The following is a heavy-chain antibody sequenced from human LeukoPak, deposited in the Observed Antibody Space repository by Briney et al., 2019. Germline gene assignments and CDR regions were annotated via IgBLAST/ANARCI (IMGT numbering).Heavy chain of an antibody. CDR1: GGSFSGYY. J-gene: IGHJ4*02. CDR2: INHSGST. CDR3: ARDNYGSGSY. D-gene: IGHD3-10*01. Sequence: PSETLSLTCAVYGGSFSGYYWSWIRQPPGKGLEWIGEINHSGSTNYNPSLKSRVTISVDTSKNQFSLKLSSVTAADTAAYYCARDNYGSGSYWGQGTLVTVSS. V-gene: IGHV4-34*01.